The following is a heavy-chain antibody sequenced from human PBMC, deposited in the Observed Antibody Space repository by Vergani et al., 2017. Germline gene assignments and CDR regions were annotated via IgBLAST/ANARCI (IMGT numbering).Heavy chain of an antibody. D-gene: IGHD1-1*01. CDR1: GFTFSRYW. Sequence: EVKLVESGGGLVQPGGSLRLSCAASGFTFSRYWMHWVRQAPGKGLVWVSRIDSDGSSTSYADSVKGRCTISRDNAKNTLYRQMNSLRAEDTAVYYWARVYVRDDYYFDYWGQGTLVTVSS. J-gene: IGHJ4*02. V-gene: IGHV3-74*01. CDR3: ARVYVRDDYYFDY. CDR2: IDSDGSST.